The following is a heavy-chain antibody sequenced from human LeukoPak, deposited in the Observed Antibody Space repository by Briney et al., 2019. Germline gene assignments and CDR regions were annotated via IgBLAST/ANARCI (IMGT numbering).Heavy chain of an antibody. D-gene: IGHD3-22*01. J-gene: IGHJ5*02. Sequence: GGSLRLSCAASGFTFSSYGMHWVRQAPGKGLGWVAVIWYDGSNKYYADSVKGRFTISRDNSKNTLYLQMNSLRAEDTAVYYCAREDYDSSGYSNWFDPWGQGTLVTVSS. CDR1: GFTFSSYG. CDR3: AREDYDSSGYSNWFDP. CDR2: IWYDGSNK. V-gene: IGHV3-33*01.